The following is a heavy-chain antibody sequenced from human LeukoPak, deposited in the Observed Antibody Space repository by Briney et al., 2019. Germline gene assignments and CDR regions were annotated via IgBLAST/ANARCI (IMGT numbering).Heavy chain of an antibody. CDR2: ISGSGGST. Sequence: GGSLRLSCAASGLTFSTYAMSWVRQAPGKGLEWVSAISGSGGSTYYADSVKGRFTISRDNSKNTLYLHLNSLRVEDAAVYYCAKDGYSSIPGFHFEYWGQGTPVTVSS. CDR1: GLTFSTYA. D-gene: IGHD6-13*01. J-gene: IGHJ4*02. CDR3: AKDGYSSIPGFHFEY. V-gene: IGHV3-23*01.